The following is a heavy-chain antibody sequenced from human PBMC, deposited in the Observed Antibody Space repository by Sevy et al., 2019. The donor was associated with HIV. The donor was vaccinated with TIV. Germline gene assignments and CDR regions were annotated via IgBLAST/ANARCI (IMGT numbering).Heavy chain of an antibody. V-gene: IGHV3-53*01. Sequence: GGSLRLSCAASGFTVSSNYMSWVRQAPGKGLEWVSVIYSGGSTYYADSVKGRLTISRDNSKKTLYLQMNSLRAEDTAVYYCARVNCGGGSCYYYYGMDVWGQGTTVTVSS. D-gene: IGHD2-15*01. CDR2: IYSGGST. CDR3: ARVNCGGGSCYYYYGMDV. CDR1: GFTVSSNY. J-gene: IGHJ6*02.